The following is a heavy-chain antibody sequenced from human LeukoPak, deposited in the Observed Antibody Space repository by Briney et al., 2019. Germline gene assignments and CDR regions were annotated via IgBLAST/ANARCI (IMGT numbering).Heavy chain of an antibody. CDR2: INPSGGGT. Sequence: ASVKVSCKASGYTFTSYYMHWVRQAPGQGLEWMGIINPSGGGTSYAQKFQGRVTMTRDTSTSTVYMELSSLRSEDTAVYYCARDLGCSGGSCYYGMDVWGQGTTVTVSS. CDR3: ARDLGCSGGSCYYGMDV. D-gene: IGHD2-15*01. V-gene: IGHV1-46*01. CDR1: GYTFTSYY. J-gene: IGHJ6*02.